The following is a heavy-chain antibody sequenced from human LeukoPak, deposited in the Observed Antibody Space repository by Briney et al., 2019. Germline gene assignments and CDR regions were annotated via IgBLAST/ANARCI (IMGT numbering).Heavy chain of an antibody. V-gene: IGHV1-2*02. D-gene: IGHD3-10*01. J-gene: IGHJ4*02. CDR2: LNPNSGDT. Sequence: ASVKVSCTVSGYSFTDYYVHWVRQAPGQGLEWVGLLNPNSGDTNYAQKFQGRVTMIRDTSINTAYMELSRLRSDDTAVYYCARMYYYGSGTYYGDYWGQGTLVTVSS. CDR3: ARMYYYGSGTYYGDY. CDR1: GYSFTDYY.